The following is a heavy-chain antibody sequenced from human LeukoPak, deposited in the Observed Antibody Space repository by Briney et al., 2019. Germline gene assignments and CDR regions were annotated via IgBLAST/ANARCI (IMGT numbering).Heavy chain of an antibody. CDR2: IYSSGST. Sequence: GGSLRLSCAASGLVFGKYAMAWVRQAPGKGLEWVSLIYSSGSTYYADSVKGRFTISRDNSKNTLYLQVNSLRAEDTAVYYCARRGDGGRSFDYWGQGTLVTVSS. J-gene: IGHJ4*02. V-gene: IGHV3-53*01. CDR1: GLVFGKYA. CDR3: ARRGDGGRSFDY. D-gene: IGHD4-23*01.